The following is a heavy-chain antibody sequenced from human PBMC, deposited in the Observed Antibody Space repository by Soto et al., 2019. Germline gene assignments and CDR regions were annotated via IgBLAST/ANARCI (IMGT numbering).Heavy chain of an antibody. J-gene: IGHJ4*02. V-gene: IGHV5-51*01. CDR1: GYDFHTHW. CDR2: IYPGDSDT. Sequence: AGESPILSCKASGYDFHTHWIAWVRQPPGKGLEWMGLIYPGDSDTSYNSSFEGQVIISVDKSMTTAYMQLSSLTASDTAIYFCARGSYYARSAVSMAFWGQGTQVTVSS. D-gene: IGHD2-15*01. CDR3: ARGSYYARSAVSMAF.